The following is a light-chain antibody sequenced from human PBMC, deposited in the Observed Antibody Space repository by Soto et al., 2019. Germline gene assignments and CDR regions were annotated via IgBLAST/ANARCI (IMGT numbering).Light chain of an antibody. CDR2: EGS. J-gene: IGLJ2*01. CDR1: SSDVGSYNL. V-gene: IGLV2-23*01. CDR3: CSYAGSSTLV. Sequence: QSALTQPASVSGSPGQSITISCTGTSSDVGSYNLVSWYQQHPGKAPKLMIYEGSKRPSGVSNRFSGSKSGNTASLTISGXXXXXEXDYYCCSYAGSSTLVFGGGTQLT.